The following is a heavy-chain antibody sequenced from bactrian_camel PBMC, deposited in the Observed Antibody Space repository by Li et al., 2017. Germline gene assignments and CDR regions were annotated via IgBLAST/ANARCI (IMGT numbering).Heavy chain of an antibody. CDR3: ATKRGTY. CDR1: GFTFSSVD. J-gene: IGHJ4*01. Sequence: QLVESGGGLVKPGGSLRLSCAASGFTFSSVDMNWVRQAPGKGLEYISLINIGGSTYYADSVKGRFTISRDNAKSVVYLQMNSLKTEDTAVYYCATKRGTYWGQGTQVTVS. CDR2: INIGGST. V-gene: IGHV3S40*01.